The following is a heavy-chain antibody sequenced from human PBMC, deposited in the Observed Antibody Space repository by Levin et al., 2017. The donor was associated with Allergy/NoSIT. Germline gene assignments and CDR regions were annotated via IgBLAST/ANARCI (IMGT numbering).Heavy chain of an antibody. Sequence: PGGSLRLSCAASGFTFSSYAMHWVRQAPGKGLEWVAVISYDGSNKYYADSVKGRFTISRDNSKNTLYLQMNSLRAEDTAVYYCARDSDENVVVVAATLGYWGQGTLVTVSS. V-gene: IGHV3-30-3*01. D-gene: IGHD2-15*01. J-gene: IGHJ4*02. CDR1: GFTFSSYA. CDR3: ARDSDENVVVVAATLGY. CDR2: ISYDGSNK.